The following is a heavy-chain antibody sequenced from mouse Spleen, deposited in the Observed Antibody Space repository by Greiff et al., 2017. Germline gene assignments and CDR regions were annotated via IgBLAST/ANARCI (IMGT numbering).Heavy chain of an antibody. CDR3: ARFEVSNFDY. V-gene: IGHV1-50*01. CDR1: GYTFTSYW. Sequence: QVQLQQPGAELVKPGASVKLSCKASGYTFTSYWMQWVKQRPGQGLEWIGEIDPSDSYTNYNQKFKGKATLTVDTSSSTAYMQLSSLTSEDSAVYYCARFEVSNFDYWGQGTTLTVSS. CDR2: IDPSDSYT. J-gene: IGHJ2*01.